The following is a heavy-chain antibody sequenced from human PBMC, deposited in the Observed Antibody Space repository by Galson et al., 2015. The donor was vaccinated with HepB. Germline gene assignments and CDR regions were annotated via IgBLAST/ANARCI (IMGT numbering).Heavy chain of an antibody. D-gene: IGHD4-23*01. CDR3: AGTYGGEKDDAFDI. J-gene: IGHJ3*02. V-gene: IGHV6-1*01. CDR2: TYYRSKWYN. Sequence: CAISGDSVSSNSAAWNRIRQSPSRGLEWLGRTYYRSKWYNDYAVSVKSRITINPDTSKNQFSLQLNSVTPEDTAVYYCAGTYGGEKDDAFDIWGQGTMATVSS. CDR1: GDSVSSNSAA.